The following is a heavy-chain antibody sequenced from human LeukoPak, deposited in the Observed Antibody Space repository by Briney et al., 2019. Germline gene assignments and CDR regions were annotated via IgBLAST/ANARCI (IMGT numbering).Heavy chain of an antibody. CDR1: GFTFSSYA. J-gene: IGHJ4*02. V-gene: IGHV3-23*01. CDR3: AVMHRYYDGSGYWVQ. D-gene: IGHD3-22*01. CDR2: ISTSGGTT. Sequence: GGSLRLSCAASGFTFSSYAMSWVRQAPGKGLEWVSAISTSGGTTSYAESVKGRFTVSRDNPRNTLYMEMNSLRDEDTAVYYCAVMHRYYDGSGYWVQWGQGTLVTVSS.